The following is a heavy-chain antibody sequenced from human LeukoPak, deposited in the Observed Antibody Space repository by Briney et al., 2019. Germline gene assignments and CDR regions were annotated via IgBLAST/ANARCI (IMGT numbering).Heavy chain of an antibody. CDR3: AREVYLVRYFDWLLHHYGMDV. CDR2: FDPEDGET. D-gene: IGHD3-9*01. Sequence: ASVKVSCKVSGYTLTEVSMHWVRQAPGKGLEWMGGFDPEDGETIYAQKFQGRVTMTRNTSISTAYMELSSLRSEDTAVYYCAREVYLVRYFDWLLHHYGMDVWGQGTTVTVSS. CDR1: GYTLTEVS. V-gene: IGHV1-24*01. J-gene: IGHJ6*02.